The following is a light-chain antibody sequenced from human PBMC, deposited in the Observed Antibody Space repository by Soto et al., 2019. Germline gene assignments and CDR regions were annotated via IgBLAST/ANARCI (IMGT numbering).Light chain of an antibody. CDR1: QSLNDW. V-gene: IGKV1-5*03. J-gene: IGKJ1*01. CDR3: QQYNGYSWA. CDR2: KVS. Sequence: DIQMTQSPSTLSASVGDRVTITCRASQSLNDWLAWCQQKPGKATNLLIYKVSNLESGDPSRFSGSGSGTEFTLTISSLQPDDFATYYCQQYNGYSWAFGQGTKVDIK.